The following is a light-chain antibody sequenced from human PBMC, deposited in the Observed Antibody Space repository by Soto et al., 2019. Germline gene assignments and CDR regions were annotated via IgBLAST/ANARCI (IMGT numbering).Light chain of an antibody. J-gene: IGLJ1*01. CDR3: SSYTTRSTLV. V-gene: IGLV2-14*01. CDR1: RSDVGNYNY. CDR2: WVS. Sequence: QSALTQPASVSGSPGQSITISCTGTRSDVGNYNYVSWYQQHPGKAPKLMIYWVSDRPSGVPDRFSGSKSGNTASLTISGLQADDEADYYCSSYTTRSTLVFGGGTKLTVL.